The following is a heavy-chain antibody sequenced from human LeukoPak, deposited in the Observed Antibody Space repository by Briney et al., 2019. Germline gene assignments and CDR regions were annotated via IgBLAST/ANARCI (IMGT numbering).Heavy chain of an antibody. Sequence: GRSLRLSCVASGFTFNDYAIHWVRQAPGQGLEWVAVISDDETDKYYAGSVKGLFTISRDNSKNTLYLQMSSLRPEDTAVYYCARGGGGGSYWTLEGMDVWGQGTTVTVSS. D-gene: IGHD1-26*01. CDR1: GFTFNDYA. CDR3: ARGGGGGSYWTLEGMDV. J-gene: IGHJ6*02. CDR2: ISDDETDK. V-gene: IGHV3-30-3*01.